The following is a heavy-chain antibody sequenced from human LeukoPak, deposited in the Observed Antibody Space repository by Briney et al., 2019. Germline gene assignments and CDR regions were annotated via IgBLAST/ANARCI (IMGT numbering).Heavy chain of an antibody. CDR2: KSYDGSDK. J-gene: IGHJ4*02. CDR1: GFTFNTYG. CDR3: AMGGDYDILTGYSDFDY. D-gene: IGHD3-9*01. V-gene: IGHV3-30*03. Sequence: GGSLRLSCAASGFTFNTYGMHWVRQAPGKGLEWVAVKSYDGSDKVYADSVKGRFTISRDNSKHTLYLQMNSLRAEDTAVYYCAMGGDYDILTGYSDFDYWGQGTLVTVSS.